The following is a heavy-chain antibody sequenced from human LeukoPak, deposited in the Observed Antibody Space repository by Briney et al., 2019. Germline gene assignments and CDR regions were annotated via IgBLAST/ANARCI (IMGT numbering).Heavy chain of an antibody. J-gene: IGHJ5*02. Sequence: SETLSLTCTVSGGSISSYYWSWIRQPAGKGLEWIGRIYTSGSTNYNPSLKSRVTISVDTSKNQFSLKLSSVTAADTAVYYCARGMYYDFWSGYSSGNWFDPWGQGTLVTVSS. D-gene: IGHD3-3*01. CDR1: GGSISSYY. CDR3: ARGMYYDFWSGYSSGNWFDP. CDR2: IYTSGST. V-gene: IGHV4-4*07.